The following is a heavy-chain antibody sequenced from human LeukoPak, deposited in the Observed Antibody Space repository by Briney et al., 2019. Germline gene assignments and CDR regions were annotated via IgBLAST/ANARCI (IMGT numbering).Heavy chain of an antibody. V-gene: IGHV4-59*01. CDR1: GGSISSYY. CDR2: IYYSGST. J-gene: IGHJ2*01. D-gene: IGHD6-13*01. Sequence: PSETLSLTCTVSGGSISSYYRSWIRQPPGKGLEWIGYIYYSGSTNYNPSLKSRVTISVDTSKNQFSLKLSSVTAADTAVYYCARVHEQQLVLRSDWYFDLWGRGTLVTVSS. CDR3: ARVHEQQLVLRSDWYFDL.